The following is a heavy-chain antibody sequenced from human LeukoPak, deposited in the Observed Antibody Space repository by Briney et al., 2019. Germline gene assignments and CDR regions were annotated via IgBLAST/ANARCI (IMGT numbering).Heavy chain of an antibody. V-gene: IGHV1-3*01. D-gene: IGHD6-13*01. J-gene: IGHJ4*02. CDR1: GYSLTTYA. CDR3: AREAPSSTWSFDN. Sequence: ASVKVAGKASGYSLTTYALHWVRQAPGQRPEWMGWITPGNGNTKYSQKFQGRVAITRDTTASTASLDLSSLRSEDTAVYYCAREAPSSTWSFDNWGQGTLVTVSS. CDR2: ITPGNGNT.